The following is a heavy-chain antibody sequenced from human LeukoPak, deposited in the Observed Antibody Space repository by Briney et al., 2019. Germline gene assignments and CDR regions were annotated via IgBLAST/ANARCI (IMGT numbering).Heavy chain of an antibody. CDR2: ISGYTGNP. D-gene: IGHD6-19*01. J-gene: IGHJ4*02. V-gene: IGHV7-4-1*02. Sequence: ASVKVSCKTSGYTFTNYDIYWVRQAPGQGLECMGWISGYTGNPTYAQGFTGRFVFSLDTSVSTAYLQISSLKAEDTAVYYCARDTAAEAGTASDYWGQGTLVTVSS. CDR3: ARDTAAEAGTASDY. CDR1: GYTFTNYD.